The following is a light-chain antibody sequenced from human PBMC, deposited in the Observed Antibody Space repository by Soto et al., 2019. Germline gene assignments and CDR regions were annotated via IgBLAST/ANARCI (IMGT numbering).Light chain of an antibody. CDR1: QSVSNNY. CDR3: LQYGSSPPYT. V-gene: IGKV3-20*01. Sequence: EVVLTQSPGTMSLSPGERATLSCRASQSVSNNYLAWYQQKPGQAPRILLFGSSDRATGIPDRFSGSGSGTDCTLTISRLEPEDFAVDYCLQYGSSPPYTVGRRTKLELK. CDR2: GSS. J-gene: IGKJ2*01.